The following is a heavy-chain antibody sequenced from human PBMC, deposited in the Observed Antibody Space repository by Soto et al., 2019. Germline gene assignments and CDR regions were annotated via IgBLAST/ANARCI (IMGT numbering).Heavy chain of an antibody. CDR1: GGSISSGGYY. Sequence: SETLSLTCTVSGGSISSGGYYWSWIRQHPGKGLEWIGYIYYSGSTYYNPSLKSRVTISVDTSKNQFSLKLSSVTAADTAVYYCARDREAAVPFMDVWGKGTKVTVSS. CDR2: IYYSGST. CDR3: ARDREAAVPFMDV. V-gene: IGHV4-31*03. J-gene: IGHJ6*03. D-gene: IGHD6-13*01.